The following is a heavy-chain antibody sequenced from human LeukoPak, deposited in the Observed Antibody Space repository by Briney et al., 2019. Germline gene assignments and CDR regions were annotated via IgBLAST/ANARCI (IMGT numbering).Heavy chain of an antibody. D-gene: IGHD6-19*01. CDR2: ISYDGSNK. J-gene: IGHJ4*02. CDR1: GFTFSSYG. V-gene: IGHV3-30*18. CDR3: AKPSNSKQWLVQRRGNYFDY. Sequence: PGGSLRLSCAASGFTFSSYGMHWVRQAPGKGLEWVAVISYDGSNKYYADSVKGRFTISRDNSKNTLSLQMNSLRAEDTAVYYCAKPSNSKQWLVQRRGNYFDYWGQGTLVTVSS.